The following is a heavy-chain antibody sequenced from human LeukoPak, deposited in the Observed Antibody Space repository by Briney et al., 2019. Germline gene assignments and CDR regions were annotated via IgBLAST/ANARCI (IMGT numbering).Heavy chain of an antibody. CDR1: GFTFSSYA. CDR3: AKDQEQLAGRYYYYGMDV. CDR2: ISGSGGST. D-gene: IGHD6-19*01. Sequence: GGSLRLSCAASGFTFSSYAMSWVRQAPGKGLEWVSAISGSGGSTYYADSVRGRFTISRDNSKNTLYLQMNSLRAEDTAVYYCAKDQEQLAGRYYYYGMDVWGQGTTVTVSS. J-gene: IGHJ6*02. V-gene: IGHV3-23*01.